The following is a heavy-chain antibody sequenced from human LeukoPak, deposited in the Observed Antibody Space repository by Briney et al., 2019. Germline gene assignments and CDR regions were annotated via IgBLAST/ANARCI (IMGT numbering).Heavy chain of an antibody. CDR2: ISAYNGNT. V-gene: IGHV1-18*01. Sequence: GASVKVSCKASGYTFTSYGISWVRQAPGQGLEWMGWISAYNGNTNYAQKLQGRVTMTTDTSTSTAYMELRSLRSGDTAVYYCARVVAEYYYYGMDVWGQGTTVTVSS. J-gene: IGHJ6*02. CDR1: GYTFTSYG. CDR3: ARVVAEYYYYGMDV. D-gene: IGHD2-15*01.